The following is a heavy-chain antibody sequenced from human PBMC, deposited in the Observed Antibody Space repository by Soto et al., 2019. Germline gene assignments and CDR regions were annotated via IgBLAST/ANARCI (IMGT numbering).Heavy chain of an antibody. CDR1: GGTFSSYA. CDR2: IIPIFGTA. V-gene: IGHV1-69*01. CDR3: ARDGYYDSSGYAPYFDY. Sequence: QVQRVQSGAEVKKPGSSVKVSCKASGGTFSSYAISWVRQAPGQGLEWMGGIIPIFGTANYAQKFQGRVTITADESTSTAYMELSSLRSEDTAVYYCARDGYYDSSGYAPYFDYWGQGTLVTVSS. J-gene: IGHJ4*02. D-gene: IGHD3-22*01.